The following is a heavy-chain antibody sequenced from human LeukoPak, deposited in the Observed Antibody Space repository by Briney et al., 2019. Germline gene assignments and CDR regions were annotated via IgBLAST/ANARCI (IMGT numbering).Heavy chain of an antibody. Sequence: GGSLRLSCAASGFTFSNYNMNWVRQAPGKGLEWVSFISGSSEYIYYADSVKGRFTISRDNAKNSLYLQMNSLRAEDTAVYYCARGTPTTRDFDSWGQGTPVTVSS. J-gene: IGHJ4*02. CDR3: ARGTPTTRDFDS. CDR1: GFTFSNYN. D-gene: IGHD4-11*01. CDR2: ISGSSEYI. V-gene: IGHV3-21*01.